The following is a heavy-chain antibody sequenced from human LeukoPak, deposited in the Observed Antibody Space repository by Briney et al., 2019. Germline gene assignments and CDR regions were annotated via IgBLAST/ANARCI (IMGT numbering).Heavy chain of an antibody. CDR2: INYSGNT. CDR1: GDSISSSPYF. J-gene: IGHJ3*02. CDR3: ARPSGRNWNAFDI. D-gene: IGHD1-14*01. V-gene: IGHV4-39*01. Sequence: PSETLSLTCTVSGDSISSSPYFCGWLRQPPGKGLEWIGSINYSGNTYFNPSLQSRVAISVDTSKNQFSLMPSSLTAADTAVYSCARPSGRNWNAFDIWGQGTMVTVSS.